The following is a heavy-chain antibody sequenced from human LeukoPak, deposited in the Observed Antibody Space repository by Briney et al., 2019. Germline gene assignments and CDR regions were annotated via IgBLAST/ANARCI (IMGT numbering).Heavy chain of an antibody. Sequence: ASVKVSCKASGYTFTSYGISWVRQAPGQGLEWMGWISAYNGNTNYAQKLQGRVTMTTDTSTSTAYMELRSLRSDDTAVYYCARGKSAATYYYDSSGSGFDYWGQGTLVTVSS. CDR2: ISAYNGNT. CDR1: GYTFTSYG. D-gene: IGHD3-22*01. J-gene: IGHJ4*02. CDR3: ARGKSAATYYYDSSGSGFDY. V-gene: IGHV1-18*01.